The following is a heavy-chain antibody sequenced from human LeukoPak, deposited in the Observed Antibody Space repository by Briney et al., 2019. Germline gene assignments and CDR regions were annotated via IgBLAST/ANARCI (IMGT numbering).Heavy chain of an antibody. CDR1: GGSISSSTYY. J-gene: IGHJ4*02. CDR2: IYYSGST. V-gene: IGHV4-39*07. Sequence: PSETLSLTCTVSGGSISSSTYYWGWIRQPPGKGLEWIGSIYYSGSTYYNPSLKSRVTISVDTSKNQSSLKLSSVTAADTAVYYCARGGYSYGTPACVDYWGQGTLVTVSS. CDR3: ARGGYSYGTPACVDY. D-gene: IGHD5-18*01.